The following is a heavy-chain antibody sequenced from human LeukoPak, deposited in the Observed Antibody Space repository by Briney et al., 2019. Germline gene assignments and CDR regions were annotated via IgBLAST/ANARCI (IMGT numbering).Heavy chain of an antibody. J-gene: IGHJ3*02. D-gene: IGHD2-15*01. CDR2: ISYDGSNK. Sequence: GRSLRLSCAASGFTFSSYGMHWVRQAPGKGLEWVAVISYDGSNKYYADSVKGRFTISRDNSKNTLYLQMNSLRAEDTAVYYCAKDHGYAHSAFDIWGQGTMVTVSS. V-gene: IGHV3-30*18. CDR1: GFTFSSYG. CDR3: AKDHGYAHSAFDI.